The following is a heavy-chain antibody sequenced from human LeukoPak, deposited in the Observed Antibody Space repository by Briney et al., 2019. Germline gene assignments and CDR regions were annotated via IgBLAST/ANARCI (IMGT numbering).Heavy chain of an antibody. V-gene: IGHV3-33*01. Sequence: PGGSLRLSCAASGFIFSSYGMHWVRQAPGKGLEGVAGIWYDGRNKDYADSVKGRFTISRDNSKKTLYLQMNSLRAEDTAVYYCARGQDLRYSSALYYWGQGTLATVSS. CDR2: IWYDGRNK. D-gene: IGHD6-19*01. CDR3: ARGQDLRYSSALYY. J-gene: IGHJ4*02. CDR1: GFIFSSYG.